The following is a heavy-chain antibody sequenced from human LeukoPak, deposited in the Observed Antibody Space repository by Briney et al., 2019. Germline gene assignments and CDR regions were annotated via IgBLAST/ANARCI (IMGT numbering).Heavy chain of an antibody. CDR1: GFTFSHYA. V-gene: IGHV3-23*01. D-gene: IGHD3-22*01. Sequence: GGSLRLSCAASGFTFSHYAMSWVRQAPGKGLEWVSAISGSGASTYYADSVKGRFTISRENSKNTLYLQMNSLRGDDTAVYYCAKSRARREGSSRSIDYWGQGTLVTVSS. CDR3: AKSRARREGSSRSIDY. J-gene: IGHJ4*02. CDR2: ISGSGAST.